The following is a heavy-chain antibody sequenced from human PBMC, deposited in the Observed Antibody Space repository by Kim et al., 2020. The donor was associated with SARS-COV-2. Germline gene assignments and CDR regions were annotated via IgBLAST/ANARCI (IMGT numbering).Heavy chain of an antibody. J-gene: IGHJ4*02. D-gene: IGHD6-6*01. CDR3: ARGSSSNFFDY. V-gene: IGHV4-59*09. CDR2: T. Sequence: TNYHPSLKGRVTIAVDTSKNQFSLKLSSVTAADTAVYYCARGSSSNFFDYWGQGTLVTVSS.